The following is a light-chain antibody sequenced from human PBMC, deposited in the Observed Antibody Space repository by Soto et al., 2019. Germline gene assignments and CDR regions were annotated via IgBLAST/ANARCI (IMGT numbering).Light chain of an antibody. Sequence: EIVLTQSPGTLSLSAGGGATLSCRASQSVTSNYLAWYQQKPGQAPRLLIHGASSRATGIPDRFSGSGSGTDFTLTITKLEPEDFAVYYCQQYCCSPLTFGGGIKVEL. J-gene: IGKJ4*01. CDR1: QSVTSNY. CDR2: GAS. V-gene: IGKV3-20*01. CDR3: QQYCCSPLT.